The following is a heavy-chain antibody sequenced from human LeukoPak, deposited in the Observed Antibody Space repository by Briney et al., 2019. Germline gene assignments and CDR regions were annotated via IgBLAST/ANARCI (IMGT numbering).Heavy chain of an antibody. J-gene: IGHJ4*02. V-gene: IGHV3-74*01. Sequence: GRSLRLSCAASGFTFSSYWMHWVRQAPGKGLVWVSRINSDGSNTNYADSVKGRFTISRDNAKNTLYLQMNSLRAEDTAVYYCARDLGYTYGGQFDYWGQGTLVTVSS. CDR1: GFTFSSYW. D-gene: IGHD5-18*01. CDR2: INSDGSNT. CDR3: ARDLGYTYGGQFDY.